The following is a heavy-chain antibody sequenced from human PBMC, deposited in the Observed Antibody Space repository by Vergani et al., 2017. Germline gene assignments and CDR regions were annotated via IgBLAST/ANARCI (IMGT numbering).Heavy chain of an antibody. CDR3: ARTYGSGCYDY. CDR2: IWYDGSNK. D-gene: IGHD3-10*01. J-gene: IGHJ4*02. Sequence: QVQLVESGGGVVQPGRSLRLSCAASGFTFSSYGMHWVRQAPGKGLEWVAVIWYDGSNKYYADSVKGRFTISRDNSKNTLYLQMNSLRAEDTAVYYCARTYGSGCYDYWGQGTLVTVSS. V-gene: IGHV3-33*01. CDR1: GFTFSSYG.